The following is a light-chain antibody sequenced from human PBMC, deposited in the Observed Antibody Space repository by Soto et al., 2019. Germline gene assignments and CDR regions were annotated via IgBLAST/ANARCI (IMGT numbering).Light chain of an antibody. J-gene: IGKJ2*01. Sequence: EIVLTQSPGTLSLSPGERATLSCRASQSVSSNYLAWYQQKPGQAPLLLIFGASRRATGIRDRFSGSGSGTGFTLTISRLEPEDCAVFYCQQYGSSPYTFGQGTKLEIK. CDR3: QQYGSSPYT. V-gene: IGKV3-20*01. CDR1: QSVSSNY. CDR2: GAS.